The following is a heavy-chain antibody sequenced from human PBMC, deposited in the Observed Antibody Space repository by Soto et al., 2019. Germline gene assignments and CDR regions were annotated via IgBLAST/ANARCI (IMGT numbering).Heavy chain of an antibody. J-gene: IGHJ3*02. CDR3: ARDGTYYDFWSGYSLGAFDI. V-gene: IGHV4-4*07. D-gene: IGHD3-3*01. CDR1: GGSISSYY. CDR2: IYTSGST. Sequence: SETLSLTCTVSGGSISSYYWSWIRQPAGKGLEWIGRIYTSGSTNYNPSLKSRVTMSVDTSKNQFSLKLSSVTAADTAVYYCARDGTYYDFWSGYSLGAFDIWGQGTMVTVS.